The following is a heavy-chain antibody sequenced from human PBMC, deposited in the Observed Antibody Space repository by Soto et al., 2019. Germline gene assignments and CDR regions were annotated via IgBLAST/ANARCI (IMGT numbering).Heavy chain of an antibody. CDR1: AGSVSIGISY. CDR2: IYNSETF. D-gene: IGHD6-19*01. V-gene: IGHV4-61*01. Sequence: LXLACSVSAGSVSIGISYWSWIRQPPGNGLEWIGFIYNSETFNYNPSLKSRVTLSVDTSKHQFSLKLSSVTAADTAVYYCARVPLRYSSSHNFDSWGQGALVTVSS. J-gene: IGHJ4*02. CDR3: ARVPLRYSSSHNFDS.